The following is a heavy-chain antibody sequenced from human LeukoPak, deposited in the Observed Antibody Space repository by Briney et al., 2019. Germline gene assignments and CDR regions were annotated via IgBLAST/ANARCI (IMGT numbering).Heavy chain of an antibody. Sequence: GGSLRLSCTASGFTFGDYIMSWFRQAPGKGLEWVGFIRRKAYGGTTEYAASVKGRFTISRDDSKSIAYLQMNSLKTEDTAMYYCTRPARISMIVGDLGYFHYWGQGTLVTVSS. CDR2: IRRKAYGGTT. D-gene: IGHD3-22*01. CDR1: GFTFGDYI. J-gene: IGHJ4*02. V-gene: IGHV3-49*03. CDR3: TRPARISMIVGDLGYFHY.